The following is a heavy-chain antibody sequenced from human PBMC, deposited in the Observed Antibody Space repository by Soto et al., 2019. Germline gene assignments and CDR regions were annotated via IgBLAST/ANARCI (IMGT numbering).Heavy chain of an antibody. J-gene: IGHJ5*02. V-gene: IGHV3-7*05. Sequence: GGSLRLSCAASGFTFSSYWMSWVRQAPGKRLKWVANIKQDGSEKYYVDFVKGRFTISRDNAKNSLYLQMNSLRAEDTAVYYCARVKPGAYYYDSSRYYPPDLWGQGTLVTVSS. D-gene: IGHD3-22*01. CDR3: ARVKPGAYYYDSSRYYPPDL. CDR2: IKQDGSEK. CDR1: GFTFSSYW.